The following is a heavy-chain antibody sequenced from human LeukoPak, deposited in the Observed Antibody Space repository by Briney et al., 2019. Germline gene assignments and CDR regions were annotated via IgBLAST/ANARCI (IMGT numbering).Heavy chain of an antibody. CDR3: ARVEKYSSSSGDWFDP. Sequence: SETLSLTCTVSGGSISSSSYYWGWIRQPPGKGLEWIGSIYYSGSTYYNPSLKSRVTISVDTSKNRFSLKLSSVTAADTAVYYCARVEKYSSSSGDWFDPWGQGTLVTVSS. V-gene: IGHV4-39*07. CDR2: IYYSGST. J-gene: IGHJ5*02. D-gene: IGHD6-6*01. CDR1: GGSISSSSYY.